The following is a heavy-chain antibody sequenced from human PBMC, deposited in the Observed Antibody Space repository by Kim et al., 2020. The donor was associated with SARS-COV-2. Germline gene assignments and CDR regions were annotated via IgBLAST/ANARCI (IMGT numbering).Heavy chain of an antibody. J-gene: IGHJ4*02. Sequence: GGSLRLSCAASGFTFSSYSMNWVRQAPGKGLEWVSSISSSSSYIYYADSVKGRFTISRDNAKNSLYLQMNSLRAEDTAVYYCARVGVAAAGYYFDYWGQGTLVTVSS. CDR3: ARVGVAAAGYYFDY. V-gene: IGHV3-21*01. CDR1: GFTFSSYS. CDR2: ISSSSSYI. D-gene: IGHD6-13*01.